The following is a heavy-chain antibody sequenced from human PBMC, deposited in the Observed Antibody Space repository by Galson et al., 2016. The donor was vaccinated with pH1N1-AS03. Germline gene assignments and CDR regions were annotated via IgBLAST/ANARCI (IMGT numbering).Heavy chain of an antibody. CDR2: FYYIANT. CDR1: GGSFSGYY. CDR3: AKLRRGPWYLDL. V-gene: IGHV4-59*12. Sequence: ETLSLTCAVSGGSFSGYYWSWVRQPPGRGVEWIGYFYYIANTKYNPSLKSRVTISVDTSKNQFSLNLTSVTAADTAVYYCAKLRRGPWYLDLWGRGTMVTVSS. D-gene: IGHD4-17*01. J-gene: IGHJ2*01.